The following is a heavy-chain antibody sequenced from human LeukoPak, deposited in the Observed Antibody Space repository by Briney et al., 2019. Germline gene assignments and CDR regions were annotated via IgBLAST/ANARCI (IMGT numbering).Heavy chain of an antibody. Sequence: VYGGSFSGXXXXWIRXPPGKGXXXIXYIYYSGSINYIPSLKSRVTISVDTSRNQFSMKLNSVTAADTAVDYCGGSGGLSNQGAVFDYWGQGTLVTVSS. CDR3: GGSGGLSNQGAVFDY. V-gene: IGHV4-59*01. CDR2: IYYSGSI. D-gene: IGHD3-10*01. CDR1: GGSFSGXX. J-gene: IGHJ4*02.